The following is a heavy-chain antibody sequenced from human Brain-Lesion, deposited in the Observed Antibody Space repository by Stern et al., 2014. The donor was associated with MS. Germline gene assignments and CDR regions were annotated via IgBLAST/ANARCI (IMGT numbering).Heavy chain of an antibody. CDR1: GYIFTGYY. Sequence: QVQLVQSGAEVKKPGASVKVSCKTSGYIFTGYYIHWVRQAPGQGLEWMAWINPHTGGTKYEQKVQGRVTTSRDTSISTAYVELSSLTSDDTAVYYCARDQRGITIFGVVTDYYYLGMDVWGQGTTVTVSS. D-gene: IGHD3-3*01. CDR2: INPHTGGT. V-gene: IGHV1-2*02. J-gene: IGHJ6*02. CDR3: ARDQRGITIFGVVTDYYYLGMDV.